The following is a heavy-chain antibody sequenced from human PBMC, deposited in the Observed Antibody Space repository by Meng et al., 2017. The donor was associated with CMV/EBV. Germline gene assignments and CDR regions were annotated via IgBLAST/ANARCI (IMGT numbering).Heavy chain of an antibody. Sequence: GESLKISCAASGFAFRDYGMTWVRQAPGKGLEWVAGMNWNGDGTGYADSVKGRFTISRDNAKNSLYLQMNSLRAEDTAVYYCTRASYYDFWSGYQNQADAFDIWGQGTVVTVSS. CDR2: MNWNGDGT. V-gene: IGHV3-20*04. CDR1: GFAFRDYG. CDR3: TRASYYDFWSGYQNQADAFDI. D-gene: IGHD3-3*01. J-gene: IGHJ3*02.